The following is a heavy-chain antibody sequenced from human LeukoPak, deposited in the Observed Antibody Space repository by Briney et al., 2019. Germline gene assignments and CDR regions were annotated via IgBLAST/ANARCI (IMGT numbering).Heavy chain of an antibody. J-gene: IGHJ6*02. CDR3: ARDQSIAVARNYGMDV. CDR1: GFTFSSYS. Sequence: GSLRLSCAASGFTFSSYSMNWVRQAPGKGLEWVSSISSSSSYIYYADSVKGRFTISRDNAKNSLYLQMNSLRAEDTAVYYCARDQSIAVARNYGMDVWGQGTTVTVSS. V-gene: IGHV3-21*01. CDR2: ISSSSSYI. D-gene: IGHD6-19*01.